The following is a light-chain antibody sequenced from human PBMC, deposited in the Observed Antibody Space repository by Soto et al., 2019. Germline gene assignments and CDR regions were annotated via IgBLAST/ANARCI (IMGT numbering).Light chain of an antibody. Sequence: EIVLTQSPATLSLSPGERATLSCRASQSVSSYLAWYQQKPVQAPRLLIYDASNSATGIPARFSGSGSGTDFTLTSSSLEPEDFAVYYWQQRSNWPPLYTFGQGTKLESK. CDR1: QSVSSY. V-gene: IGKV3-11*01. CDR3: QQRSNWPPLYT. CDR2: DAS. J-gene: IGKJ2*01.